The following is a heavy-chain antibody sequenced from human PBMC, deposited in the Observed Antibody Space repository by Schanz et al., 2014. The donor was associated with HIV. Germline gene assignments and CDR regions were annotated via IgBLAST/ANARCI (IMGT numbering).Heavy chain of an antibody. D-gene: IGHD3-3*01. V-gene: IGHV3-23*04. J-gene: IGHJ3*01. Sequence: VQLVETGGDLIQPGGTLRLAGSVSGFNVRSKDINWVRQAPGKGLEWVSGISGSGGDTYYADSVKGRFTISRDNYRNTLDLQMDSLRAEDTAVYYCAKLGQVEWFFPLDFWGQGLMVTVSS. CDR2: ISGSGGDT. CDR3: AKLGQVEWFFPLDF. CDR1: GFNVRSKD.